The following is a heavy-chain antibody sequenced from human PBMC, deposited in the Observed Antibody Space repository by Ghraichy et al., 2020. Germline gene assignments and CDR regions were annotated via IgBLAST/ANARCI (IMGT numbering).Heavy chain of an antibody. CDR3: ARVGAPERQFDY. Sequence: SETLSLTCAVSGYSISSGYYWGWIRQPPGKGLEWIGSIYHSGSTYYNPSLKSRVTISVDTSKNQFSLKLSSVTAADTAVYYCARVGAPERQFDYWGQGTLVTVSS. CDR1: GYSISSGYY. CDR2: IYHSGST. V-gene: IGHV4-38-2*01. D-gene: IGHD3-3*01. J-gene: IGHJ4*02.